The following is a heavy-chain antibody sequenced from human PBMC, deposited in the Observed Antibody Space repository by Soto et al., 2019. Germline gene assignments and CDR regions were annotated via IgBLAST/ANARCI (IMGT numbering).Heavy chain of an antibody. V-gene: IGHV4-59*01. Sequence: QVQLQESGPGLVKPSETLSLTCTVSGGSISSYYWSWIRQPPGKGLEWIGYIYSSGSTNYNPSLKSRVTISVDTSKNQFSMKLSSVTAADTAVYYCARGSTVVRGAFDIWGQGTMVTVSS. CDR1: GGSISSYY. CDR3: ARGSTVVRGAFDI. D-gene: IGHD4-17*01. CDR2: IYSSGST. J-gene: IGHJ3*02.